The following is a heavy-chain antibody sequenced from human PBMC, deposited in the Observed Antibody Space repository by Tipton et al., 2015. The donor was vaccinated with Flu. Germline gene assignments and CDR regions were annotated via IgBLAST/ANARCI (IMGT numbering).Heavy chain of an antibody. CDR2: ISTSGST. Sequence: TLSLTCTVSGGSISSSYWSWIRQPAGKGLEWIGRISTSGSTYYNPSLKSRVTISVDTSKNQFSLRLSSVTAADTAVYYCARGGVLWCPRDWGQGTLVTVSS. CDR1: GGSISSSY. D-gene: IGHD4/OR15-4a*01. J-gene: IGHJ4*02. V-gene: IGHV4-4*07. CDR3: ARGGVLWCPRD.